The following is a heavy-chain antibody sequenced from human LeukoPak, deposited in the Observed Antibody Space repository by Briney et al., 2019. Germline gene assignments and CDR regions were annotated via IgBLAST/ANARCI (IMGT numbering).Heavy chain of an antibody. D-gene: IGHD3-10*01. CDR1: GFTFSTYA. CDR2: ISSDGSNK. J-gene: IGHJ4*02. V-gene: IGHV3-30*18. CDR3: TKGGVGSGSYYRCDN. Sequence: PGGSLRLSCAASGFTFSTYAMHWVRQAPGKGLEWMALISSDGSNKYYADSVEGRFTIPRDNSRNTLYLEVNNVRADDTALYYCTKGGVGSGSYYRCDNWGQGTLVTVST.